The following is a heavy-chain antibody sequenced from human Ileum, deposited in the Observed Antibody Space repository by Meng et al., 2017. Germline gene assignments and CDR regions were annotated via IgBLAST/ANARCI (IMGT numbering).Heavy chain of an antibody. CDR3: ARAEKRGVAFGVAVIFQPRYYYYDVDV. CDR2: VSRSGGT. D-gene: IGHD3-16*01. Sequence: SETLSLTCTVSGGSVSSETSFWSWIRQPPGKGLEWIGYVSRSGGTNYNPSLRSRVSMSLDTSKNQFSLTLNSVTTADTAVYYCARAEKRGVAFGVAVIFQPRYYYYDVDVWGQGTTVTVSS. J-gene: IGHJ6*02. CDR1: GGSVSSETSF. V-gene: IGHV4-61*01.